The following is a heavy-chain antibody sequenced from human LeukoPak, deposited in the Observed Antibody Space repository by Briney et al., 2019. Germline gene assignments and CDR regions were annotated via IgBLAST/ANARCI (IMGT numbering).Heavy chain of an antibody. CDR2: VWYDGDNK. Sequence: GGSLRLSCAASGFTFSSYGMHWVRQAPGKGLEWVAVVWYDGDNKFYADSVKGRFTISRDNSKNTLYLQMNSLRAEDTAIYYCARDEGLAAYYFDYWGKGTLVTVSS. CDR1: GFTFSSYG. CDR3: ARDEGLAAYYFDY. J-gene: IGHJ4*02. V-gene: IGHV3-33*01. D-gene: IGHD3/OR15-3a*01.